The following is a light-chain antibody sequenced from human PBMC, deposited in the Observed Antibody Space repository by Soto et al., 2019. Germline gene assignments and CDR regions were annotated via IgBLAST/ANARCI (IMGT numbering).Light chain of an antibody. CDR1: SGYSNYK. V-gene: IGLV9-49*03. J-gene: IGLJ1*01. CDR3: GADHGGGSNFVYV. Sequence: QLVLTQPPSASASLGASVTLTCTLSSGYSNYKVDWYQQRPGKGPRFVMRVGTGGIVGSKGDGIPDRFSVLGSGLNRYLTIKNIQEEDESDFHCGADHGGGSNFVYVFGTGTKLTVL. CDR2: VGTGGIVG.